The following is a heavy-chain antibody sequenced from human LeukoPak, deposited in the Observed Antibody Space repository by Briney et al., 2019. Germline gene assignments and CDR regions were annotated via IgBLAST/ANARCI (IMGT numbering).Heavy chain of an antibody. CDR1: GYTFTSYD. V-gene: IGHV1-8*01. J-gene: IGHJ6*03. CDR3: VLLVVAATPRYYYYMDV. Sequence: ASVKVSCKASGYTFTSYDINWVRQATGQGLEWMGWMNPNSGNTGYAQKFQGRVTMTRSTSISTAYMELSSLRSEDTAMYYCVLLVVAATPRYYYYMDVWGKGTTVTVSS. D-gene: IGHD2-15*01. CDR2: MNPNSGNT.